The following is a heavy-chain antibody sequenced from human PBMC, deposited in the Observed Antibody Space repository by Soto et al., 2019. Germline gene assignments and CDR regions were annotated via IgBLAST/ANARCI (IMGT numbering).Heavy chain of an antibody. CDR1: GYNFHSHG. Sequence: QVQLVQSGPEVKKPGASVKVSCTASGYNFHSHGIIWVRQAPGQGLEWMGWISTYNGNINYAQKFDDRDTMTRDTSTRTAYMELRGLRSDDTAVYYCARLESAVVLPSEVDHGGQGTLVTVSS. CDR3: ARLESAVVLPSEVDH. D-gene: IGHD2-15*01. V-gene: IGHV1-18*04. J-gene: IGHJ4*02. CDR2: ISTYNGNI.